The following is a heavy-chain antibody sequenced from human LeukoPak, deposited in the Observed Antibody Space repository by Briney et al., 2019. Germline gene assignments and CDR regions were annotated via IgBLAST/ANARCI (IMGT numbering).Heavy chain of an antibody. CDR2: IDTDGSTT. J-gene: IGHJ4*02. Sequence: PGGSLRLSCAASGFTFSNSLMHWVRQVPGKELVWAARIDTDGSTTHYADSVKSRFTISRDNAKNTLYLQMNSLRAEDTAVYYCARDRDGYNYWGQGTLVTVSS. V-gene: IGHV3-74*01. CDR3: ARDRDGYNY. D-gene: IGHD5-24*01. CDR1: GFTFSNSL.